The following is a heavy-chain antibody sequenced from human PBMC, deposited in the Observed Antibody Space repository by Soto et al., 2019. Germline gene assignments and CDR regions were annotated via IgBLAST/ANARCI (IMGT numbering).Heavy chain of an antibody. Sequence: EVQLLESGGGLVHPGGSLRLSCAASGFTFSSYAMSWVRQAPGKGLEWVSAISGSGGSTYYADSAKGRFTISRDKTKNTLYRQMNSLTGEDTGVYYCATAPPKQAAEYFQHWGQGTLVTVSS. V-gene: IGHV3-23*01. CDR3: ATAPPKQAAEYFQH. D-gene: IGHD6-25*01. J-gene: IGHJ1*01. CDR2: ISGSGGST. CDR1: GFTFSSYA.